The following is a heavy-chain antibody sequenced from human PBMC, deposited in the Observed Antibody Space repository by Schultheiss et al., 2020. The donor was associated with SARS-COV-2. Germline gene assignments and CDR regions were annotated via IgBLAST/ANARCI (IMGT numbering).Heavy chain of an antibody. CDR2: IYYSGST. V-gene: IGHV4-39*07. J-gene: IGHJ6*03. CDR3: ARVLGSSVYYYMDV. D-gene: IGHD6-19*01. CDR1: GGSISSSSYY. Sequence: SETLSLTCTVSGGSISSSSYYWGWIRQPPGKGLEWIGSIYYSGSTYYNPSLKSRVTISVDTSKNQFSLKLSSVTAADTAVYYCARVLGSSVYYYMDVWGKGTTVTVSS.